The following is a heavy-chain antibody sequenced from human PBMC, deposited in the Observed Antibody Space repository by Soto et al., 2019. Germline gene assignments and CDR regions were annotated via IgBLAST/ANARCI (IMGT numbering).Heavy chain of an antibody. CDR2: IYSGGST. J-gene: IGHJ1*01. D-gene: IGHD3-22*01. CDR1: GFTVSSNY. Sequence: EVQLVESGGGLIQPGGSLRLSCAASGFTVSSNYMSWVRQAPGKGLEWVSVIYSGGSTYYADSVKGRFTISRDNSKNTLYLQMNSLRAEDTAVYYCASGPGEYYDSRGYYYVHSYFQHWGQGTLLTVSS. V-gene: IGHV3-53*01. CDR3: ASGPGEYYDSRGYYYVHSYFQH.